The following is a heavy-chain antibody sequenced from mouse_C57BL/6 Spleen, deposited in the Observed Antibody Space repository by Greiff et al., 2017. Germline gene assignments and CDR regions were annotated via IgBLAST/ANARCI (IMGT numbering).Heavy chain of an antibody. CDR1: GFTFSDYG. CDR2: ISNLAYSI. J-gene: IGHJ1*03. CDR3: ARQSTTVVGYFDV. Sequence: EVHLVESGGGLVQPGGSLKLSCAASGFTFSDYGMAWVRQAPRKGPEWVAFISNLAYSIYYADTVTGRFTISSENAKDTLYLEMSSLRSKYTAMYICARQSTTVVGYFDVWGTGTSGTVSS. V-gene: IGHV5-15*01. D-gene: IGHD1-1*01.